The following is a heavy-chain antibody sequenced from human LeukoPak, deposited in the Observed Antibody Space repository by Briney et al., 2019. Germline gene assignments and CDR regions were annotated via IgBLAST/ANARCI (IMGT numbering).Heavy chain of an antibody. V-gene: IGHV3-7*02. CDR2: IKKDGSDK. Sequence: GGSLRLSCAASGFTFSNHWMSWVRQAPGKGLGWVAIIKKDGSDKHYLESVEGRFTISRDNAENSLYLQMNSLRVEDTAVYYCVASTGWYLSGYWGQGTLVTVSS. CDR1: GFTFSNHW. J-gene: IGHJ4*02. CDR3: VASTGWYLSGY. D-gene: IGHD6-19*01.